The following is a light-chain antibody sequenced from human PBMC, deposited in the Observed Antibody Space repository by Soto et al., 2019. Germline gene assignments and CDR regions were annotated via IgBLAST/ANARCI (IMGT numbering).Light chain of an antibody. CDR2: DVT. CDR3: CSYAGTFTYV. J-gene: IGLJ1*01. V-gene: IGLV2-11*01. Sequence: QSALTQPRSVSGSPGQSVTISCTGTSSDVGDYNYVSWYQQHPGKAPKLMIYDVTQRPSGVPDRFSGSKSGNTASLTISGLQAEDEADYHCCSYAGTFTYVFGSGTKLTVL. CDR1: SSDVGDYNY.